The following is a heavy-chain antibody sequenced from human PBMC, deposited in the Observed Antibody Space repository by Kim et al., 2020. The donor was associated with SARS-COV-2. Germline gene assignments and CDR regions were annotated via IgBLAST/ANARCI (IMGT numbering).Heavy chain of an antibody. CDR3: ARGSGNYGFDS. J-gene: IGHJ4*02. V-gene: IGHV3-74*01. CDR2: INADRSVI. CDR1: GFTFSSLW. D-gene: IGHD3-22*01. Sequence: GGSLRLSCAASGFTFSSLWMHWVRQAPGKGPVWVSRINADRSVIEYAASVKGRFTISRDNAKSTLDLQMNSLRPEDTAVYYCARGSGNYGFDSWGQGILVAVSS.